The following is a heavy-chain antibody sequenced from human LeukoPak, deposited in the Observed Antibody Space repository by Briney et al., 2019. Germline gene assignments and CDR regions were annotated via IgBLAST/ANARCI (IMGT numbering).Heavy chain of an antibody. J-gene: IGHJ6*02. CDR2: IWYDGSNK. Sequence: GGSLRLSCAASGFTLSSYGMHWVRQAPGKGLEWVAVIWYDGSNKYYADSVKGRFTISRDNSKNTLYLQMNSLRAEDTAVYYCARDINYYGSGSYYFGMDVWGQGTTVTVSS. V-gene: IGHV3-33*01. D-gene: IGHD3-10*01. CDR3: ARDINYYGSGSYYFGMDV. CDR1: GFTLSSYG.